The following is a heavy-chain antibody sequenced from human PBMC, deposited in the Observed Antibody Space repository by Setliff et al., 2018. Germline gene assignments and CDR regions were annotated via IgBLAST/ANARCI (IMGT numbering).Heavy chain of an antibody. CDR2: INPDKGNT. V-gene: IGHV1-3*01. D-gene: IGHD3-10*01. Sequence: ASVKVSCKASGYTFTDYAIHWVRQAPGQRPEWMGWINPDKGNTKYSQKFQDRVTIIRDTSASTAYMELSSLRSEDTAVYYCARDVSPYGSGNYYVINWFDPWGQGTRVTVSS. CDR3: ARDVSPYGSGNYYVINWFDP. J-gene: IGHJ5*02. CDR1: GYTFTDYA.